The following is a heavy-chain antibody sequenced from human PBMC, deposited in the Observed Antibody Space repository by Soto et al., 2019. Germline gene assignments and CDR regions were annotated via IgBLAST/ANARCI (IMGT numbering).Heavy chain of an antibody. CDR1: GGSFKSGSYS. Sequence: QVQLQESGPGLVKPSETLSLTCTVSGGSFKSGSYSWSWIRQPPGKGLEWIGYVYHTGRTSYNPSLKSRVSISMDTSKNQFSLNLDSVTAAHTAVYFCARDFAYFDSWGQGTLVTVSS. CDR2: VYHTGRT. V-gene: IGHV4-61*01. D-gene: IGHD3-3*01. CDR3: ARDFAYFDS. J-gene: IGHJ4*02.